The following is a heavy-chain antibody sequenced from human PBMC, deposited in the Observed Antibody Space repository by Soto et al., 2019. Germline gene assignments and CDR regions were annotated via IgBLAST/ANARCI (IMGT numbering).Heavy chain of an antibody. Sequence: PGGSLRLSFAASGFTFSDHYMDWVRKAPGKGLEWVGRTRNKANSYTTEYAASVKGRFTISRDDSKNSLYLQMNSLKTEDTAVYYCARGPNPYYYDSSGYYYAPNFDYWGQGTLVTV. CDR3: ARGPNPYYYDSSGYYYAPNFDY. V-gene: IGHV3-72*01. CDR1: GFTFSDHY. CDR2: TRNKANSYTT. J-gene: IGHJ4*02. D-gene: IGHD3-22*01.